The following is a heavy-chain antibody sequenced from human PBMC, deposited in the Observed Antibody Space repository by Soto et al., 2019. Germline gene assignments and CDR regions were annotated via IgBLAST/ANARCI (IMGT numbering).Heavy chain of an antibody. CDR2: IYWDDDK. J-gene: IGHJ4*02. D-gene: IGHD3-3*01. CDR1: GFSLTTSGVG. CDR3: AQTVLRTVFGVVTTNAIYFDF. Sequence: QITLNESGPTQVKPRQTLTLTCTFSGFSLTTSGVGVGWIRQSPGKAPEWLALIYWDDDKRYSPSLKSRLTNTKDTCKYEVVLTLAALAPADTATYYCAQTVLRTVFGVVTTNAIYFDFWGQGTPVAVSS. V-gene: IGHV2-5*02.